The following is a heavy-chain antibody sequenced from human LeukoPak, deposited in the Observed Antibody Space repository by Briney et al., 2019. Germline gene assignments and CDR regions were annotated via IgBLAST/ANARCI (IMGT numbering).Heavy chain of an antibody. D-gene: IGHD2-15*01. Sequence: PSETLSLTCAVYGGSFSGYYWSWIRQPPGKGLEWIGEINHSGSTNYNPSLKSRVTISVDTSKNQFSLKLSSVTAADTAVYFCARGRVSSSTWYCTYYYYFYMDVWSKGTTVTVSS. V-gene: IGHV4-34*01. CDR3: ARGRVSSSTWYCTYYYYFYMDV. CDR1: GGSFSGYY. J-gene: IGHJ6*03. CDR2: INHSGST.